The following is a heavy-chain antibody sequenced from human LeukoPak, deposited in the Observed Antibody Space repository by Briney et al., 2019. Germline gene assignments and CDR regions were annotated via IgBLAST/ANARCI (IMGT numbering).Heavy chain of an antibody. CDR1: GDSIGNNNYY. J-gene: IGHJ6*03. Sequence: SETLSLTCTVSGDSIGNNNYYWGWIRQPPGKGLEWIGGLYSGGSAYYDPSLRSRVTISVDTSKNQFSLKLSSVTASDTAVYYCARHQYYYYMDVWGTGTTVTASS. V-gene: IGHV4-39*01. CDR3: ARHQYYYYMDV. CDR2: LYSGGSA.